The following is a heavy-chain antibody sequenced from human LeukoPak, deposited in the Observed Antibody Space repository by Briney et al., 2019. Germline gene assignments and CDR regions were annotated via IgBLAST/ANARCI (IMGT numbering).Heavy chain of an antibody. CDR2: IKEDGSVK. J-gene: IGHJ4*02. CDR3: ARDSTWQLDY. V-gene: IGHV3-7*03. D-gene: IGHD5-12*01. CDR1: GFSVSSSY. Sequence: GGSLRLSCAASGFSVSSSYMNWVRQAPGKGLEWVANIKEDGSVKYYVDSVKGRFTISRDNTKNALYLQMNSLRADDTAVYFCARDSTWQLDYWGQGTLITVSS.